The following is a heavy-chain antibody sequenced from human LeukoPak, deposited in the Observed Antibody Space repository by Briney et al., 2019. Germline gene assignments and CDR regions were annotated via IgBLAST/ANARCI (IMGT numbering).Heavy chain of an antibody. V-gene: IGHV3-7*01. CDR1: GLTFSSYW. CDR2: IKQDGSEK. Sequence: PGGSLRLSCTVSGLTFSSYWMSWVRQAAGKGLEWVANIKQDGSEKYYVDSVKGRFTISRDNAKNSLYLQMNSLRAEDTAMYYCARKNGLDVWGQGTTVTVSS. J-gene: IGHJ6*02. CDR3: ARKNGLDV.